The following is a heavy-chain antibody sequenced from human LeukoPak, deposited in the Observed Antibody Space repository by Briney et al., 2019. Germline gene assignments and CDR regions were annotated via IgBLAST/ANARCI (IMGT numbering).Heavy chain of an antibody. Sequence: GGSLRLSCAASGFTFSSYSTNWVRQAPGKGLEWVSSISSSSSYIYYADSVKGRFTISRDSAKNSLYLQMNSLRAEDTAVYYCATYSSSWYARRYYYYYMDVWGKGTTVTVSS. CDR3: ATYSSSWYARRYYYYYMDV. V-gene: IGHV3-21*01. J-gene: IGHJ6*03. D-gene: IGHD6-13*01. CDR1: GFTFSSYS. CDR2: ISSSSSYI.